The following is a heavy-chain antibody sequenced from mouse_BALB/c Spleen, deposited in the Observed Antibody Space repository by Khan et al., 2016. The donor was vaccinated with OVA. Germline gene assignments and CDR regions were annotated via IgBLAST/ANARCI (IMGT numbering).Heavy chain of an antibody. V-gene: IGHV1-9*01. J-gene: IGHJ2*01. D-gene: IGHD1-1*01. CDR3: ARVEYGSRGYFDS. Sequence: VQLQESGAELMKPGASVKISCKATGYTFSNYWIEWVKQRPGHGLEWIGEFLPGSGNANYNERFKGKATFASDASSNTAFMQLSSLTSEDSAVVFGARVEYGSRGYFDSWGQGTILTVSS. CDR2: FLPGSGNA. CDR1: GYTFSNYW.